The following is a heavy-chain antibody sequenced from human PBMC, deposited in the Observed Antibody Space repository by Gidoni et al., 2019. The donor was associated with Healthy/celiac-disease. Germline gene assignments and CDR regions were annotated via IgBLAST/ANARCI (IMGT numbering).Heavy chain of an antibody. CDR2: TYYRSKWYN. Sequence: QVQLQQSGPGLVKPSQTLPLTCAISGDSVSSNSAAWNWIRQSPSRGLEWLGRTYYRSKWYNDYAVSVKSRITINPDTSKNQFSLQLNSVTPEDTAVYYCARDGYYYDSSGYSPVGFDYWGQGTLVTVSS. D-gene: IGHD3-22*01. J-gene: IGHJ4*02. CDR1: GDSVSSNSAA. CDR3: ARDGYYYDSSGYSPVGFDY. V-gene: IGHV6-1*01.